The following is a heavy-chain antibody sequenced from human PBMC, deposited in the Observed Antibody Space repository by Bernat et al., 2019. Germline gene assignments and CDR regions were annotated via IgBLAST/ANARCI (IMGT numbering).Heavy chain of an antibody. CDR2: IYSGGGA. J-gene: IGHJ4*02. V-gene: IGHV3-66*01. CDR1: GFTVSTNY. D-gene: IGHD1-26*01. CDR3: ARGEGGTYFFVY. Sequence: EVPLVESGGGLVQPGGSLRLSCAASGFTVSTNYMSWVRQAPGKGLEWVSVIYSGGGAYYADSVKGRFTISRDNSKNTLYLQMNSLRAEDTAVYYCARGEGGTYFFVYWGQGTLVTVSS.